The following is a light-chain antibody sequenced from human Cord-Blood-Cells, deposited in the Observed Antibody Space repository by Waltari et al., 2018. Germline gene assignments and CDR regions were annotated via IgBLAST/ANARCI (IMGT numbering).Light chain of an antibody. CDR2: EVS. CDR1: SSDVGGYNY. V-gene: IGLV2-11*01. CDR3: CSYAGSYTV. Sequence: QSALTQPRSVSGSPGQSVTISCTGTSSDVGGYNYVSWYQQHPGKAPKRMIYEVSKRHSGVPDRSSGSKSGNTASLTISGLQAEDEADYYCCSYAGSYTVFGGGTKLTVL. J-gene: IGLJ2*01.